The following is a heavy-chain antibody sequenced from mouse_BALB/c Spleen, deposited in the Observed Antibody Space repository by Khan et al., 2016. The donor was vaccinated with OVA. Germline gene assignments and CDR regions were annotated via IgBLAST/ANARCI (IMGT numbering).Heavy chain of an antibody. J-gene: IGHJ2*01. Sequence: QVQLQQPGPELVRPGASVKMSCKASGYTLPSYYIHWVKQRPGQGLEWIGWIYPVDGSSKYNEKFKGKSTLTADKSSRTAYMLLSSLTSEDSAIYFCARGYYGYLDYWGQGTTLTVSS. CDR2: IYPVDGSS. V-gene: IGHV1S56*01. CDR1: GYTLPSYY. D-gene: IGHD1-1*01. CDR3: ARGYYGYLDY.